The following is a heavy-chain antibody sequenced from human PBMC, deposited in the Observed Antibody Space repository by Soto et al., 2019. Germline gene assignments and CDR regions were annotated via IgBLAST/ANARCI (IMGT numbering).Heavy chain of an antibody. CDR2: SYDDGTNQ. J-gene: IGHJ6*02. V-gene: IGHV3-30-3*01. CDR3: ARDRVLSLSCSGGSCYYYYYGMDV. Sequence: GGSLRLSCAASGFTFSSFTMHWVRQAPGKGLEWVGFSYDDGTNQYYAEAVKGRFTFSRDNPKNTLYLQMNSLRAEDTAVYYCARDRVLSLSCSGGSCYYYYYGMDVWGQGTTVTVSS. CDR1: GFTFSSFT. D-gene: IGHD2-15*01.